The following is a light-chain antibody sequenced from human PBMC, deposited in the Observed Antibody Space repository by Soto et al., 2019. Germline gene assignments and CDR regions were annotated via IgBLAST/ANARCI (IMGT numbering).Light chain of an antibody. CDR3: MQGTHWPWT. J-gene: IGKJ1*01. V-gene: IGKV2-30*02. Sequence: VVMTQSPLSLPVTLGQPASISCRSSQSLIHSDGSTYLNWFQQRPGQSPRRLIYEVSDRDSGVPDRFSGSESGTDFTLKISRVEAEDVGVYYCMQGTHWPWTFGQGTEVEIK. CDR2: EVS. CDR1: QSLIHSDGSTY.